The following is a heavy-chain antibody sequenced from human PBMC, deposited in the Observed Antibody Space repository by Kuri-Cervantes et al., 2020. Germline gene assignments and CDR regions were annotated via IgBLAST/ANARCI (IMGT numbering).Heavy chain of an antibody. CDR2: IFSNDEK. D-gene: IGHD4-17*01. V-gene: IGHV2-26*01. J-gene: IGHJ2*01. CDR1: GFALNNARMG. Sequence: SGPTLVKPTETLTLTCTVSGFALNNARMGVSWIRQPPGKALEWLAHIFSNDEKSYSTSLKSRLAISQDTSKSQVVLTMTNMDPVDTATYYCARRTTVTSNWYFDLWGRGTLVTVSS. CDR3: ARRTTVTSNWYFDL.